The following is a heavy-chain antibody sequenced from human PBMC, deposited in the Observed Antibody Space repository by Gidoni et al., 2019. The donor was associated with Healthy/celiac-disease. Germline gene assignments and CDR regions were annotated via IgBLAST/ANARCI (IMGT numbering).Heavy chain of an antibody. CDR1: GFPFRSYG. V-gene: IGHV3-30*18. Sequence: QVQLVESGGGVVQPGRSLRLSCSASGFPFRSYGMHWVRQAPGKGLEWVAVISYDGSNKYYADSVKGRFTISRDNSKNTLYLQMNSLRAEDTAVYYCAKDPPCSSTSCSGYWGQGTLVTVSS. J-gene: IGHJ4*02. CDR3: AKDPPCSSTSCSGY. CDR2: ISYDGSNK. D-gene: IGHD2-2*01.